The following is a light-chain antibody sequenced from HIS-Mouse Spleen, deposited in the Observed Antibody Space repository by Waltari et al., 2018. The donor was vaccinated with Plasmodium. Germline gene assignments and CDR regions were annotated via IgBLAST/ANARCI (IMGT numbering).Light chain of an antibody. CDR2: EDS. J-gene: IGLJ3*02. CDR3: YSTDSSGNHRV. Sequence: SYELTQPPSVSVSPAQTASITCSGDALPKKYYYWYQQKSGQAPVLVIYEDSKRPSGIPERFSGSSSGTMATLTISGAQVEDEADYYCYSTDSSGNHRVFGGGTKLTVL. CDR1: ALPKKY. V-gene: IGLV3-10*01.